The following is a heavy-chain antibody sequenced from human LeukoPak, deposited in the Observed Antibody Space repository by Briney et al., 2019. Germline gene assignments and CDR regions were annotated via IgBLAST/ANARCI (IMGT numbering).Heavy chain of an antibody. CDR3: ARAAAGDYYYGVDV. V-gene: IGHV4-59*01. CDR1: GGSISSYY. D-gene: IGHD6-13*01. CDR2: IYYSGST. Sequence: SETLSLTCTVSGGSISSYYWSWIRQPPGKGLEWIGYIYYSGSTNYNPSLKSRVTISVDTSKNQFSLKLSSVTAADTAVYYCARAAAGDYYYGVDVWGQGTTVTVSS. J-gene: IGHJ6*02.